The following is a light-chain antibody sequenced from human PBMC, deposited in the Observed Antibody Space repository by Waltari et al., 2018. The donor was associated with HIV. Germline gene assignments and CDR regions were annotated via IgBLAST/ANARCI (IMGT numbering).Light chain of an antibody. CDR2: LNSDGSH. J-gene: IGLJ2*01. Sequence: QLLLTQSPSASASLGASVRLTCTLSNGHSDYAITWHQQQPEKDPRFLMRLNSDGSHNKGDGISDRFSGSSSGAERYLTISSLQAEDEGDYHCQTWGAGIQVFGGGTKLTVL. CDR1: NGHSDYA. V-gene: IGLV4-69*01. CDR3: QTWGAGIQV.